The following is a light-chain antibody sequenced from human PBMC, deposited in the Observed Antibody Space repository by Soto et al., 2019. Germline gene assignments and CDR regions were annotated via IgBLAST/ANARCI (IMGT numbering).Light chain of an antibody. V-gene: IGKV3-15*01. CDR1: QSVTNN. Sequence: VVVTQSPATLSVSPGDSATLSCRASQSVTNNLDCYHQRPGQAQRLLMYRASARATGVPARFSGSGSGTELTLTISRLQSEDFGVYYCQQYHXWWTFGQGTKV. CDR3: QQYHXWWT. J-gene: IGKJ1*01. CDR2: RAS.